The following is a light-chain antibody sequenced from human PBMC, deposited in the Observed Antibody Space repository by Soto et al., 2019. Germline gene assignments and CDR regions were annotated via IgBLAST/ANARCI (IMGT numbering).Light chain of an antibody. CDR3: QKYDNLPPFV. CDR2: AAS. V-gene: IGKV1-27*01. Sequence: DIQMTQSPSSLSASVGDRVTITCRASQGISNYLAWYQRKPGKVPKLLIYAASALQSGVPSRFSGSGSGTDFTLTISSLQPEDVATYYCQKYDNLPPFVFGPGTKVNIK. CDR1: QGISNY. J-gene: IGKJ3*01.